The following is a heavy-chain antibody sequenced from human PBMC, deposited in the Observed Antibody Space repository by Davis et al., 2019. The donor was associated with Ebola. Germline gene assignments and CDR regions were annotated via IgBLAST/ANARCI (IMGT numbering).Heavy chain of an antibody. Sequence: SETLSLTCTVSGDSMTYYYWTWIRPIPGQGLEWIGSVYYSGSTTYNPSLKGRTTIAVDTSKNQFSLKLDSVTAADTAVYFCAREGSMATPHFDYWGQGILVTVSA. D-gene: IGHD5-24*01. V-gene: IGHV4-59*01. CDR2: VYYSGST. J-gene: IGHJ4*02. CDR3: AREGSMATPHFDY. CDR1: GDSMTYYY.